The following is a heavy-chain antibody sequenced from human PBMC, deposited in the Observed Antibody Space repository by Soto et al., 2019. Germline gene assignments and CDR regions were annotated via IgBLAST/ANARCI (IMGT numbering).Heavy chain of an antibody. CDR3: SRGILV. CDR2: ISWGGST. Sequence: QVQLQESGPGLVKPSQTLSLTCTVSGGSINSGDYCWSWIRQHPGKGLGWIGCISWGGSTPYNPSLQSRVTVTVATSKNHFSLKLTSVTAADTAVYYCSRGILVWGEGALITVSS. V-gene: IGHV4-31*03. J-gene: IGHJ4*02. D-gene: IGHD5-18*01. CDR1: GGSINSGDYC.